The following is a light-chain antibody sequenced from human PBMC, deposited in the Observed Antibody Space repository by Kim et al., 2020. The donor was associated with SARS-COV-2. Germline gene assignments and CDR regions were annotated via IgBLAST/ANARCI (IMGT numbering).Light chain of an antibody. CDR1: SLRNYY. J-gene: IGLJ2*01. Sequence: SSELTQDPTVSVALGQTVRITCQGESLRNYYASWSQQKPGQAPVLVIYGQNKRPSGIPDRFSGSNSGNTASLTITGAQAEDEADYYCHSRDSNGYHFFGGGTQLTVL. CDR2: GQN. CDR3: HSRDSNGYHF. V-gene: IGLV3-19*01.